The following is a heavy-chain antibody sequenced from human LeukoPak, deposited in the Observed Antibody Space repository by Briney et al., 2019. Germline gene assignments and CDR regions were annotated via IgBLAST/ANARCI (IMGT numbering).Heavy chain of an antibody. J-gene: IGHJ4*02. CDR3: SRNGLVDFDY. CDR2: IRRRAYGGAA. V-gene: IGHV3-49*04. D-gene: IGHD2-8*01. Sequence: GGSLLLSCTTSGFAFDDFAMSWVRPPAGKGLEWVGFIRRRAYGGAAEYAASVKGRFIISRDDSKGIAYLQMNSLKTEDTAVYYRSRNGLVDFDYWGQGSRVIVSP. CDR1: GFAFDDFA.